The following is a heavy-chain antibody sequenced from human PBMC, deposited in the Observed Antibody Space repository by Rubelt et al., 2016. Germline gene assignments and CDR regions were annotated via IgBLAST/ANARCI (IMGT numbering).Heavy chain of an antibody. CDR3: ARGSGSSLPDY. CDR1: AYAFTNYF. CDR2: INPNTGPT. D-gene: IGHD6-13*01. V-gene: IGHV1-46*01. Sequence: QVQLVQSGAEVKKPGASVKVSCKASAYAFTNYFMHWVRQAPGQGLEWMAIINPNTGPTSYAQTFQGRVTKTREPATRTVYMYRGRLKYEDTAVYFCARGSGSSLPDYWGQGTLVTVSS. J-gene: IGHJ4*02.